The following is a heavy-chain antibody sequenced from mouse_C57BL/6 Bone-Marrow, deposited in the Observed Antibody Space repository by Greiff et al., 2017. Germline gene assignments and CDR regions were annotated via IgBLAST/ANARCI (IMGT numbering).Heavy chain of an antibody. CDR3: ARHRTGFDY. CDR2: ISSGGSYT. CDR1: GFTFSSYG. V-gene: IGHV5-6*01. D-gene: IGHD4-1*01. Sequence: EVHLVESGGDLVKPGGSLKLSCAASGFTFSSYGMSWVRQTPDKRLEWVATISSGGSYTYYPDSVKGRFTISRDNAKNTLYLHMSSLKSEDTAMYYCARHRTGFDYWGQGTTLTVSS. J-gene: IGHJ2*01.